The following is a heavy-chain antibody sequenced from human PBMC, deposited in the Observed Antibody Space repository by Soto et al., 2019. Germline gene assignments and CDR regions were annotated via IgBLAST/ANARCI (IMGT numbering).Heavy chain of an antibody. CDR1: GYTFTSYD. V-gene: IGHV1-8*01. CDR2: MNPNSGNT. CDR3: ASGLYYYDSSGLFGYYGMDV. J-gene: IGHJ6*02. Sequence: ASVKVSCKASGYTFTSYDINWVRQATGQGLEWMGWMNPNSGNTGYAQKLQGRVTMTTDTSTSTAYMELRSLRSDDTAVYYCASGLYYYDSSGLFGYYGMDVWGQGTTVTVSS. D-gene: IGHD3-22*01.